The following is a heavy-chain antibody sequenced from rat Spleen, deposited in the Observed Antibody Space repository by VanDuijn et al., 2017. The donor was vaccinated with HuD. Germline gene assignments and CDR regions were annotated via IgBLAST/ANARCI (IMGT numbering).Heavy chain of an antibody. D-gene: IGHD1-11*01. CDR1: GFTFSDYN. CDR2: ISYDGSST. V-gene: IGHV5-7*01. CDR3: ARHTTNYGLFGY. J-gene: IGHJ2*01. Sequence: EVQLVESGGGLVQPGRSLKLSCAASGFTFSDYNMAWVRQAPKKGLEWVATISYDGSSTYYRDSVKGRFTISRDNAKSTLYLQMDSLRSEDTATYYCARHTTNYGLFGYWGQGVVVTVSS.